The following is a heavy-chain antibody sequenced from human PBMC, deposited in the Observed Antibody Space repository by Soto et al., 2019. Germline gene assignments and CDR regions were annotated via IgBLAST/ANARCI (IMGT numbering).Heavy chain of an antibody. D-gene: IGHD5-12*01. CDR1: GFTFSSYS. CDR2: ISSSSSYI. Sequence: GGSLRLSCAASGFTFSSYSMNWVRQAPGKGLEWVSSISSSSSYIYYADSVKGRFTISRDNAKNSLYLQMNSLRAEDTAVYYCASLGDSGYDDDAFDIWGQGTIVTVSS. J-gene: IGHJ3*02. V-gene: IGHV3-21*01. CDR3: ASLGDSGYDDDAFDI.